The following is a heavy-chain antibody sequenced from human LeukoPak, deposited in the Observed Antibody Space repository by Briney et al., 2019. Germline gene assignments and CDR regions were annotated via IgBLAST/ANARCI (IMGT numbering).Heavy chain of an antibody. D-gene: IGHD2-2*01. CDR1: GGSISSYY. Sequence: PSETLSLTCTVSGGSISSYYWSWIRQPPGEGLEWIGYIYYSGSTNYNPSLKSRVTISVDTSKNQFSLKLSSVTAADTAVYYCARGGQPNPYYYYGMDVWGQGTTVTVSS. CDR3: ARGGQPNPYYYYGMDV. CDR2: IYYSGST. V-gene: IGHV4-59*01. J-gene: IGHJ6*02.